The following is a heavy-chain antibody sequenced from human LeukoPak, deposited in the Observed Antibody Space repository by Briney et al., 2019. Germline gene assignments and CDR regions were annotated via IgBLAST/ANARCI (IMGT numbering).Heavy chain of an antibody. Sequence: PGGSLRLSCAASGFTFSSYAMTWVRQAPGKGLERVSAISDRDGGTYYADSVKGRFTISRDNSKNTLYLQMNSLRAEDTAVYYCAKGYRGNYDYWGQGTLVTVSS. D-gene: IGHD1-26*01. J-gene: IGHJ4*02. V-gene: IGHV3-23*01. CDR3: AKGYRGNYDY. CDR2: ISDRDGGT. CDR1: GFTFSSYA.